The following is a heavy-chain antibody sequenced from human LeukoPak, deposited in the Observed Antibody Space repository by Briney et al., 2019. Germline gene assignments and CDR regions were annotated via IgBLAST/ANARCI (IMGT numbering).Heavy chain of an antibody. CDR2: TYYRSKWYN. D-gene: IGHD4-17*01. CDR1: GDSVSSNSAA. Sequence: SQTLSLTCAISGDSVSSNSAAWNWIRQSPSRGLEWLGRTYYRSKWYNHYTLSVKSRITINPDTSKNQFSLQLNSVTPEDTAVYYRARDWATVDAFDIWGQGTMVTVSS. CDR3: ARDWATVDAFDI. J-gene: IGHJ3*02. V-gene: IGHV6-1*01.